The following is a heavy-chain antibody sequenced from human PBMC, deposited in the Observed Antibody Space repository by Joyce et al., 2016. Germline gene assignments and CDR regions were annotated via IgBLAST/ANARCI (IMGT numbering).Heavy chain of an antibody. J-gene: IGHJ4*02. V-gene: IGHV3-23*01. CDR2: VSGDGGSI. D-gene: IGHD2-21*01. CDR1: GFMFRRYA. Sequence: EVQLLESGGGLVEPGGSLRVSCGAAGFMFRRYAMSWVRQAPGKGMDGVSGVSGDGGSIYYADSVKCRFTVSRDNSKNTLILQMNSLSVEDTAVYYCGKGEGTSAIPDHWGQGTLVSVSS. CDR3: GKGEGTSAIPDH.